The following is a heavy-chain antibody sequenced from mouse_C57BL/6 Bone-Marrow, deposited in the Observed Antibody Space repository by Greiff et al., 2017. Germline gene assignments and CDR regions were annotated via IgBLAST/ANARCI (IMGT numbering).Heavy chain of an antibody. J-gene: IGHJ1*03. CDR3: ARRGFYYGSRGYFDV. CDR1: GFTFSSYG. D-gene: IGHD1-1*01. Sequence: EVHLVESGGDLVKPGGSLKLSCAASGFTFSSYGMSWVRQTPDKRLEWVATISSGGSYTYYPDSVKGRFTISRDNAKNTLYLQMSSLKSEDTAMYYCARRGFYYGSRGYFDVWGTGTTGTVSS. CDR2: ISSGGSYT. V-gene: IGHV5-6*01.